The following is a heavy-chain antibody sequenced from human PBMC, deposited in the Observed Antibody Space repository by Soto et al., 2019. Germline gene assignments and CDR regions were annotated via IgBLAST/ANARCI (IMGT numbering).Heavy chain of an antibody. CDR2: INHSGST. CDR1: GGSFSGYY. Sequence: PSETLSLTCAVYGGSFSGYYWSWIRQPPGKGLEWIGEINHSGSTNYNPSLKSRVTISVDTSKNQFSLKLSSVTAADTAVYYCATYYYDSSGYSRAFDYWGQGTLVTVSS. J-gene: IGHJ4*02. V-gene: IGHV4-34*01. D-gene: IGHD3-22*01. CDR3: ATYYYDSSGYSRAFDY.